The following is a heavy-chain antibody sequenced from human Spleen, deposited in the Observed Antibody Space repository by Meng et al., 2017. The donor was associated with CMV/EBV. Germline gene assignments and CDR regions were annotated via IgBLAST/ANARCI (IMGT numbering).Heavy chain of an antibody. J-gene: IGHJ5*02. CDR2: IYSGGST. Sequence: SGFTVSSNYMSWVRQAPGKGLEWVSVIYSGGSTYYADSVKGRFTISRDNSKNTLYLQMNSLRAEDTAVYYCARETYYYGSGSGWFDPWGQGTLVTVSS. CDR1: GFTVSSNY. D-gene: IGHD3-10*01. CDR3: ARETYYYGSGSGWFDP. V-gene: IGHV3-53*01.